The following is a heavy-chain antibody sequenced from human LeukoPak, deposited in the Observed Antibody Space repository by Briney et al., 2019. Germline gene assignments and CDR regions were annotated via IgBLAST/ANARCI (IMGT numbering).Heavy chain of an antibody. CDR3: ARDGVTMVRGSIVD. Sequence: SETLSLTCTVSGGSISSGGYYWSWIRQHPGKGLEWIGYIYYSGSTYYNPSLKSRVTISVDTSKNQFSLKLSSVTAADTAVYYCARDGVTMVRGSIVDWGQGTLVTVPS. V-gene: IGHV4-31*03. CDR2: IYYSGST. D-gene: IGHD3-10*01. J-gene: IGHJ4*02. CDR1: GGSISSGGYY.